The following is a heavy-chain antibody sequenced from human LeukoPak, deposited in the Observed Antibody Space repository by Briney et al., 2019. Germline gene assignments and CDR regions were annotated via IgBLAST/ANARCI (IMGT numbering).Heavy chain of an antibody. CDR2: IIPIFGTA. J-gene: IGHJ5*02. CDR1: GGTFSSYA. CDR3: ARGYCSGGTCYLVENWLDP. D-gene: IGHD2-15*01. Sequence: SVKVSCKASGGTFSSYAISWVRQAPGQGLEWMGGIIPIFGTANYAQKFQGRVTITADESTSTAYMELSSLRSEDTAVYYCARGYCSGGTCYLVENWLDPWGQGTLVTVSS. V-gene: IGHV1-69*13.